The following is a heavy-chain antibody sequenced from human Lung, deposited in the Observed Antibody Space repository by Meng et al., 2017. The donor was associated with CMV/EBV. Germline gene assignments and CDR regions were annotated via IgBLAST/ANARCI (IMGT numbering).Heavy chain of an antibody. CDR2: INYSGSI. CDR3: ARGSGSFYNWFDP. V-gene: IGHV4-39*07. CDR1: GGSISSRSYN. Sequence: QLQMQESGPGLVKPSXXLSLSGLVSGGSISSRSYNWGWIRQPPGKGLEWIGSINYSGSIYQNPSLKSRVTISVDTSKNQFSLKVRSVTAADTAVYYCARGSGSFYNWFDPWGQGTLGTVSS. J-gene: IGHJ5*02. D-gene: IGHD5-12*01.